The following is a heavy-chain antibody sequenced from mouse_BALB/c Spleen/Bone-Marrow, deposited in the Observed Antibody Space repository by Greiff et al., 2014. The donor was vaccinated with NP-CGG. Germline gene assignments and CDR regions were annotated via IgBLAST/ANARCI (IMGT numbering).Heavy chain of an antibody. D-gene: IGHD3-3*01. J-gene: IGHJ2*01. CDR3: ARRDGSYFDY. CDR2: INPGSGGT. Sequence: QVHVKQSGAELVRPGTSVKVSCKASGCAFTNYLIEWVKQRPGQGLEWIGMINPGSGGTNYNEKFKGKATLTADKSSSTAYMQLSSLTSDDSAVYFCARRDGSYFDYWGQGTTLTVSS. CDR1: GCAFTNYL. V-gene: IGHV1-54*01.